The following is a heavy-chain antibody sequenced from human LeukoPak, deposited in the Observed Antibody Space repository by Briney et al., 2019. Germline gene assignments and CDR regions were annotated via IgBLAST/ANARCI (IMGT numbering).Heavy chain of an antibody. D-gene: IGHD3-10*01. CDR1: GGTFSSYA. V-gene: IGHV1-69*05. J-gene: IGHJ4*02. CDR3: ARNQYYYGSGYYFDY. CDR2: IIPIFGTA. Sequence: ASVKVSCKASGGTFSSYAISWVRQAPGQGLEWMGGIIPIFGTANYAQKFQGRVTITTDESTSTAYMELSSLRSEDTAVYYCARNQYYYGSGYYFDYWGQGTLVTVSS.